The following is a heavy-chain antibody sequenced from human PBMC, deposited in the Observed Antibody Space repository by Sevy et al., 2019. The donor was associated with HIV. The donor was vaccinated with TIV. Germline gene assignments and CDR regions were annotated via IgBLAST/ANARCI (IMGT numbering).Heavy chain of an antibody. J-gene: IGHJ4*02. CDR2: IYYSGST. V-gene: IGHV4-59*01. Sequence: SETLSLTCTVSGGSISSYYWSWIRQPPGKGLEWIGYIYYSGSTNYNPSLKSRVTISVDTSKNQFSLKLNSVTAADTAVYYCARGSIPYYFDYWGQGTLVTVSS. CDR1: GGSISSYY. D-gene: IGHD2-2*02. CDR3: ARGSIPYYFDY.